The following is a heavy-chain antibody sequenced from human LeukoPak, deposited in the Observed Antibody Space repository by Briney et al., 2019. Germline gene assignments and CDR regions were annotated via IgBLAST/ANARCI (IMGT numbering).Heavy chain of an antibody. V-gene: IGHV1-8*01. CDR3: ARGLGDYNTDWFPVSGY. D-gene: IGHD3-9*01. CDR1: GYTFTTHD. CDR2: MNPGSGDT. J-gene: IGHJ4*02. Sequence: ASVKVSCKACGYTFTTHDLTWVRQATGQGLEWMGWMNPGSGDTAYAQKFQGRVTMTRDTSMSTAYMELNSLGSEDTAIYYCARGLGDYNTDWFPVSGYWGQGTPVTVSS.